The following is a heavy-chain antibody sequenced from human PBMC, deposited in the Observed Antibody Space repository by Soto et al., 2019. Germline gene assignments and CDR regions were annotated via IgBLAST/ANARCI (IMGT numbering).Heavy chain of an antibody. CDR3: ARDRGDDAHDYYYNALDV. CDR2: IRGFSPYT. D-gene: IGHD3-10*01. Sequence: EGQLVESGGGLVKPGGSLRLSCISSGFTFRTYTMNWVRQAPGKGLEWVSGIRGFSPYTFYAESVKGRFTISRDNAKKALYLQMNSLRAEDTAADYCARDRGDDAHDYYYNALDVWGQGTTVTVSS. J-gene: IGHJ6*02. V-gene: IGHV3-21*01. CDR1: GFTFRTYT.